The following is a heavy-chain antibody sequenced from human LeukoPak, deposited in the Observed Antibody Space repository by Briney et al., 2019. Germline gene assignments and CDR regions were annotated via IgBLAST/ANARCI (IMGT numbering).Heavy chain of an antibody. CDR3: AKEGDTALVTGYFDL. Sequence: GASVKVSCKASGGTFGSYVISWVRQAPGQGLEWMGGIIPIFGTAHYAQKFQGRLTITADESTSTVYMEMSSLRSEDTAMYYCAKEGDTALVTGYFDLWGCGTLVTVSA. D-gene: IGHD5-18*01. CDR1: GGTFGSYV. V-gene: IGHV1-69*13. J-gene: IGHJ2*01. CDR2: IIPIFGTA.